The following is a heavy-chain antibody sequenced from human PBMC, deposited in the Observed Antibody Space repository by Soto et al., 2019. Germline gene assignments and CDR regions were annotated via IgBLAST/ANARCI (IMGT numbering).Heavy chain of an antibody. CDR2: IYYSGST. Sequence: QLQLQESGPGLVKPSETLSLTCTVSGGSISSSSYYWGWIRQPPGKGLEWIGSIYYSGSTYYNPSLKSRVTISVDTSKNQFSLKLSSVTAADTAVYYCASGRSYYDFWSGYLFDYWGQGTLVTVSS. CDR3: ASGRSYYDFWSGYLFDY. CDR1: GGSISSSSYY. V-gene: IGHV4-39*01. D-gene: IGHD3-3*01. J-gene: IGHJ4*02.